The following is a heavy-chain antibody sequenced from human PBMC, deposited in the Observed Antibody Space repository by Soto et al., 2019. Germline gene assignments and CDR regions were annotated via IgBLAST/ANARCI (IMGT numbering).Heavy chain of an antibody. CDR1: AGSISSGNFY. CDR3: AREVPGDYFDN. J-gene: IGHJ4*02. CDR2: IHYSGSA. V-gene: IGHV4-30-4*01. Sequence: SETLSLTCTVSAGSISSGNFYWSWIRQPPGKGLEWIGFIHYSGSAYYNPSLKSRVIISVDTSKNQFSLQLSSVTVADTAVYYCAREVPGDYFDNWGQGTLVTVSS. D-gene: IGHD3-10*01.